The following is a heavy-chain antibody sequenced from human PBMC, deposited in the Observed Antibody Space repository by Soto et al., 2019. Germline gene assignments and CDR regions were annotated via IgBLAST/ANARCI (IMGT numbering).Heavy chain of an antibody. D-gene: IGHD2-2*01. J-gene: IGHJ5*02. CDR3: ARVKREADIVVVPAAMGWFDP. V-gene: IGHV4-59*01. CDR2: IYYSGST. Sequence: SETLSLTCTVSGDSIGSYYWSWIRQPPGKGLEWIGYIYYSGSTNYNPSLKSRVTISVDTSKNQFSLKLSSVTAADTAVYYCARVKREADIVVVPAAMGWFDPWGQGTLVTVSS. CDR1: GDSIGSYY.